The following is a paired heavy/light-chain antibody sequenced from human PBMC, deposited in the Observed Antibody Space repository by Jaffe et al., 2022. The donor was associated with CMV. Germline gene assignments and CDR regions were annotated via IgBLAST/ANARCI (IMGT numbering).Heavy chain of an antibody. Sequence: EVQLVESGGGLVQPGGSLRLSCAASGFTFSSYEMNWVRQAPGKGLEWVSYISSSGSTIYYADSVKGRFTISRDNAKNSLYLQMNSLRAEDTAVYYCARDLGYYDILTDTLRGTDMDVWGKGTTVTVSS. CDR3: ARDLGYYDILTDTLRGTDMDV. D-gene: IGHD3-9*01. J-gene: IGHJ6*03. CDR2: ISSSGSTI. V-gene: IGHV3-48*03. CDR1: GFTFSSYE.
Light chain of an antibody. J-gene: IGKJ5*01. Sequence: AIRITQSPSSLSASTGDRVTITCRASQGISSYLAWYQQKPGKAPKLLIYAASTLQSGVPSRFSGSGSGTDFTLTISCLQSEDFATYYCQQYYSYPITFGQGTRLEIK. CDR2: AAS. CDR1: QGISSY. V-gene: IGKV1-8*01. CDR3: QQYYSYPIT.